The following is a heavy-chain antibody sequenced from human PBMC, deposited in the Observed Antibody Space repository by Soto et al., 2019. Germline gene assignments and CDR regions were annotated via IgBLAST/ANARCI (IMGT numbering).Heavy chain of an antibody. Sequence: GEALKISCKGSGYSFTTYWIGWVRQMPGKGLEGMVFLYPGDSDTRYSPSFQGQVTISADKSINTTYLQWSSLKASDTAIYYCASQAAAGKYYYAMDGWGQGTTVTVSS. CDR2: LYPGDSDT. CDR3: ASQAAAGKYYYAMDG. V-gene: IGHV5-51*01. CDR1: GYSFTTYW. J-gene: IGHJ6*02. D-gene: IGHD6-13*01.